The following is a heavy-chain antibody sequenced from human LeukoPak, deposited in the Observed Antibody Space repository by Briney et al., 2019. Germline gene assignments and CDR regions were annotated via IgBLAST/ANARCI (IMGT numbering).Heavy chain of an antibody. CDR3: ARSTVVQGYCSSPSCPLIY. J-gene: IGHJ4*02. CDR2: SGGTT. Sequence: GGSLRLSCAASGFTVSSNYMTWVRQAPGKGLEGVSYSGGTTYYADSVKGRFTISRDNSKNTLYLQMSSLRAEDTAVYYCARSTVVQGYCSSPSCPLIYWGQGTLVTVSS. CDR1: GFTVSSNY. D-gene: IGHD2-2*01. V-gene: IGHV3-53*01.